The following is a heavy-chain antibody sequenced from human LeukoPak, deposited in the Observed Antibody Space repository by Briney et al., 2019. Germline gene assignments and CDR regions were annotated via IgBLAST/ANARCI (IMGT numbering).Heavy chain of an antibody. CDR1: GFTFSSYA. V-gene: IGHV3-23*01. Sequence: GGSLRLSCAASGFTFSSYAMSWVRQAPGKGLEWVSAISGSGGSTYYADSVKGRFTISRDNSKNTLYLQMNSLTAEDTAVYYCAKDWAQRIAARPGLLDHWGQGTLVTVSS. CDR3: AKDWAQRIAARPGLLDH. D-gene: IGHD6-6*01. CDR2: ISGSGGST. J-gene: IGHJ5*02.